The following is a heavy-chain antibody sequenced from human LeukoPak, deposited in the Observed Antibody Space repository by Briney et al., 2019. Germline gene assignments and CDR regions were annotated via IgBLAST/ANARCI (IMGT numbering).Heavy chain of an antibody. CDR3: ARDFSFGSRRAFDI. V-gene: IGHV4-59*01. Sequence: PSETLTLTCTVSGGSISSYYWSWIRRPPGKGLEWIGYIYYSGSTNYNPSLKSRVTISVDTSKNQFSLKLSSVTAADTAVYYCARDFSFGSRRAFDIWGQGTMVTVSS. CDR1: GGSISSYY. J-gene: IGHJ3*02. D-gene: IGHD3-10*01. CDR2: IYYSGST.